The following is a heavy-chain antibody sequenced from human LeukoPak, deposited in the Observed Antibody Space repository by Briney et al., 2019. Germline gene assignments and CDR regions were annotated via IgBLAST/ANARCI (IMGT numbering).Heavy chain of an antibody. CDR1: GGSFSSHY. CDR2: IHTSGST. CDR3: ARDRTGYIGYEGDPFDI. Sequence: SETLSLTCIVSGGSFSSHYWSWIRQSARKGPEWIGRIHTSGSTNYNPSLRSRVTMSVDTSKNQFSLKLTSVTAADTAVYYCARDRTGYIGYEGDPFDIWGQGTMVTVSS. J-gene: IGHJ3*02. D-gene: IGHD5-12*01. V-gene: IGHV4-4*07.